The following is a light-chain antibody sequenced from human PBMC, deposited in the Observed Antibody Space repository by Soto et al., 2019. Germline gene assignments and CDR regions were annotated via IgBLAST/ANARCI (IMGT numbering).Light chain of an antibody. V-gene: IGLV7-46*01. CDR3: FLSYGGGRV. CDR1: TGAVTSGHY. CDR2: DTS. J-gene: IGLJ2*01. Sequence: QAVVTQEPSLTVSPGGTVTLTCGSSTGAVTSGHYPYWFQQKPGQAPRTLIYDTSNKHSWTPARFSGSLLGGKAALTLSGAQPEDGADFSCFLSYGGGRVFGGGTKLPVL.